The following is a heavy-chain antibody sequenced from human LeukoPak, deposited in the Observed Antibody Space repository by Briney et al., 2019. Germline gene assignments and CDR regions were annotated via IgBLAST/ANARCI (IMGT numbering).Heavy chain of an antibody. CDR1: GFTFSSYS. V-gene: IGHV3-48*04. Sequence: PGGSLRLSCAASGFTFSSYSMNWVRQAPGKGLEWVSYISSSSSTIYYADSVKGRFTISRDNAKASVYLQMNSLTGADMAVYYCARTLDTRLVRAFDIWGQGTTVTVSS. J-gene: IGHJ3*02. D-gene: IGHD3-16*01. CDR3: ARTLDTRLVRAFDI. CDR2: ISSSSSTI.